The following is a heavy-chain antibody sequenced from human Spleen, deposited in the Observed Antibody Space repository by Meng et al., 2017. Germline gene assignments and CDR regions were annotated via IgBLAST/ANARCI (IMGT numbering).Heavy chain of an antibody. CDR1: SYSPIESS. V-gene: IGHV1-24*01. D-gene: IGHD2-21*01. J-gene: IGHJ6*02. Sequence: ASAMVFCNVSSYSPIESSMHWVRQAPGKGLEWMGGFDPEDGERIYAQKFQGRVTMSEDTSTDTAYMELSSLRSEDTAVYYCALETKWSIMPLAIPSDMDVWGQGTTVTVSS. CDR2: FDPEDGER. CDR3: ALETKWSIMPLAIPSDMDV.